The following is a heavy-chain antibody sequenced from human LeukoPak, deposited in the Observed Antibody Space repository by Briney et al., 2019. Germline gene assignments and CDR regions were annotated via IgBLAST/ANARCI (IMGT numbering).Heavy chain of an antibody. CDR2: MNPNSGNT. J-gene: IGHJ6*03. CDR3: ARGTSAARRKTYYMDV. CDR1: GCTFTSYD. Sequence: GASVKVFCKASGCTFTSYDINWVRQATGQGLEWMGWMNPNSGNTGYAQKFQGRVTITRNTSISTAYMELSSLRSEDTAVYYCARGTSAARRKTYYMDVWGKGTTVTVSS. V-gene: IGHV1-8*03.